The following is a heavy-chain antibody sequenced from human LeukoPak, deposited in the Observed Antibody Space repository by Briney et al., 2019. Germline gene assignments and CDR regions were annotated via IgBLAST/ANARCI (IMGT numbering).Heavy chain of an antibody. J-gene: IGHJ4*02. D-gene: IGHD6-13*01. CDR1: GGTFSSYE. CDR2: ITPIFGTA. CDR3: ATLAAAGNDY. V-gene: IGHV1-69*06. Sequence: SVKVSCKASGGTFSSYEISWVRQAPGQGLEWMGGITPIFGTANYAQKFQGRVTITADKSTSTAYMELGSLRFEDTAVYYCATLAAAGNDYWGQGTLVIVSA.